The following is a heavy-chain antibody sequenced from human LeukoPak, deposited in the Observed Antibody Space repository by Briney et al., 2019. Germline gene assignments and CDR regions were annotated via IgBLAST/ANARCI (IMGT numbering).Heavy chain of an antibody. Sequence: GASVKVSCKASGGTFSSYAISWVRQAPGQGLEWMGGIIPIFGTANYAQKFQGRVTMTRDTSTSTVYMELSSLRSEDTAVYYCARDFLSGSYADYWGQGTLVTVSS. CDR3: ARDFLSGSYADY. J-gene: IGHJ4*02. V-gene: IGHV1-69*05. CDR1: GGTFSSYA. D-gene: IGHD1-26*01. CDR2: IIPIFGTA.